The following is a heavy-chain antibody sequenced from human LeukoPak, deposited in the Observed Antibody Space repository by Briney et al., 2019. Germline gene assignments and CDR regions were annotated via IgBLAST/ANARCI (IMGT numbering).Heavy chain of an antibody. CDR1: GYSFTNYW. Sequence: GESLKISCKGSGYSFTNYWIGWVRQMPGKGLEWMGIIYPGDSDTRYSPSFQGQVTISADKSISTAYLQWSGLKASDTAMYYCARRDYDDNFVFDYWGQGTLVTVSS. CDR3: ARRDYDDNFVFDY. J-gene: IGHJ4*02. D-gene: IGHD4-23*01. V-gene: IGHV5-51*01. CDR2: IYPGDSDT.